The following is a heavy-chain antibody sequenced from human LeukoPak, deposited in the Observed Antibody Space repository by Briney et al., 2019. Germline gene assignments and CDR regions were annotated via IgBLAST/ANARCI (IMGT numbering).Heavy chain of an antibody. V-gene: IGHV4-34*01. D-gene: IGHD3-10*01. CDR1: GGSFSGYY. CDR3: ARGGRYYGSGSYLYI. J-gene: IGHJ4*02. CDR2: INHSGRT. Sequence: PSETLSLTCVVYGGSFSGYYWSWIRQPPGKGLEWIGEINHSGRTNYNPSLKSRVTISVDTSKNQFSLKLSSVTAADTAVYYCARGGRYYGSGSYLYIWGQGTLVTVSS.